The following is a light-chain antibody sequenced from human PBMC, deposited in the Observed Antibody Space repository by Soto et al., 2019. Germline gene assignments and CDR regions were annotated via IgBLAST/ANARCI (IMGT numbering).Light chain of an antibody. CDR1: SSDIGVHNY. J-gene: IGLJ1*01. V-gene: IGLV2-14*01. CDR2: EVN. CDR3: SSYTTSNTYV. Sequence: LTQPASVSGSPGQSITFSCTGTSSDIGVHNYVSWYQQHPGKAPKLMIYEVNNRPSGVSNRFSGSKSGNTASLTISGLQAEDEADYYCSSYTTSNTYVFGTGTKVTVL.